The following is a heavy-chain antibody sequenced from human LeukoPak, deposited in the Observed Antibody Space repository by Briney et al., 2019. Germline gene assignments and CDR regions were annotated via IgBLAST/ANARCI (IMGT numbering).Heavy chain of an antibody. D-gene: IGHD1-1*01. V-gene: IGHV4-61*08. J-gene: IGHJ3*02. CDR3: ARGGYLPDAFDI. Sequence: SETLSLTCAVSGGSISSGGYSWSWIRQPPGKGLEWIGYIYYSGSTNYNPSLKSRVTMSVDTSKNQFSLKLSSVTAADTAVYYCARGGYLPDAFDIWGQGTMVTVSS. CDR2: IYYSGST. CDR1: GGSISSGGYS.